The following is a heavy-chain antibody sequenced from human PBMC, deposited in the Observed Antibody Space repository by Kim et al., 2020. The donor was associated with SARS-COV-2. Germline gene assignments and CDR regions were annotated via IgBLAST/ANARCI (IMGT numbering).Heavy chain of an antibody. J-gene: IGHJ6*02. Sequence: TIYAQKFQGRVTMTEDTSTDTAYMELSSLRSEDTAVYYCATGAGTAGMDVWGQGTTVTVSS. V-gene: IGHV1-24*01. CDR3: ATGAGTAGMDV. CDR2: T. D-gene: IGHD6-13*01.